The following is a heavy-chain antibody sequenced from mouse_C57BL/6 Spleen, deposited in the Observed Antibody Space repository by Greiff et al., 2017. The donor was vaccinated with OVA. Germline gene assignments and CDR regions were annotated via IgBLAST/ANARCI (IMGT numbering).Heavy chain of an antibody. CDR3: ARKRITTVVEGFAY. V-gene: IGHV1-19*01. Sequence: DVKLVESGPVLVKPGASVKMSCKASGYTFTDYYMNWVKQSHGKSLEWIGVINPYNGGTSYNQKFKGKATLTVDKSSSTAYMELNSLTSEDSAVYYCARKRITTVVEGFAYWGQGTLVTVSA. CDR2: INPYNGGT. D-gene: IGHD1-1*01. J-gene: IGHJ3*01. CDR1: GYTFTDYY.